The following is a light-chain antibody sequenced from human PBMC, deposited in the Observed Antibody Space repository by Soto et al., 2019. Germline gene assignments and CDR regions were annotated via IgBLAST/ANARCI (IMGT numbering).Light chain of an antibody. V-gene: IGLV2-14*01. J-gene: IGLJ2*01. Sequence: HSALTQPASVSGSPGQSITISCTGTSSDVGGYNYVSWYQQHPGKAPKLMIYDVNNRPSGVSNRFSGSKSDNTASLTISGLQAEDEADYYCCSYTSSNTVLFGGGTKLTVL. CDR1: SSDVGGYNY. CDR3: CSYTSSNTVL. CDR2: DVN.